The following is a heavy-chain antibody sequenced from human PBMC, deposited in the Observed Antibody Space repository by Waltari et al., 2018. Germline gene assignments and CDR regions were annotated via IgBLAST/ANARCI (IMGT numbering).Heavy chain of an antibody. V-gene: IGHV4-39*02. Sequence: QLQLHESGPGLVKPSETLSLTGTFSGGSITSNTYYGGWVRQPPGKGLEWIGSLYDGGNTYYNPSLKSRATISVDTSKNHFSLRLTSVTAADSGRYFCARRGKAVSDLDFWGQGTLVTVSS. D-gene: IGHD3-16*01. CDR3: ARRGKAVSDLDF. J-gene: IGHJ4*02. CDR1: GGSITSNTYY. CDR2: LYDGGNT.